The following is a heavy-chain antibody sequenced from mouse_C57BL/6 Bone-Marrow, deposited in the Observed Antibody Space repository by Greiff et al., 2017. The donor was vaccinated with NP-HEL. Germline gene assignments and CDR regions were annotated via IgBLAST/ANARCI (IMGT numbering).Heavy chain of an antibody. CDR2: INPNYGPT. V-gene: IGHV1-39*01. Sequence: VQLQQSGPELVKPGASVKISCKASGYSFTDYNMNWVKQSNGKSLEWIGVINPNYGPTSYNQKFKGKATLTVDQSSSTAYMQLNSLTSEDSAVYYCASSYYYGSSYFAWFAYWGQGTLVTVSA. D-gene: IGHD1-1*01. CDR3: ASSYYYGSSYFAWFAY. J-gene: IGHJ3*01. CDR1: GYSFTDYN.